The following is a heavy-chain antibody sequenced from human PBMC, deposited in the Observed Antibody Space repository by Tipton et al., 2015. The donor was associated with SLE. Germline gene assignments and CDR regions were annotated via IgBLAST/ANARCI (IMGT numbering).Heavy chain of an antibody. J-gene: IGHJ4*02. Sequence: SLRLSCAASGFSLSNYAMTWVRQAPGKGLEWVSAVSGGGDTTHYADSVRGRFTISRDISKNTLYLQMSSLRAEDTAIYYCAKDPYEYTTSPAGYWGQGTLVTVSS. CDR1: GFSLSNYA. CDR2: VSGGGDTT. V-gene: IGHV3-23*01. CDR3: AKDPYEYTTSPAGY. D-gene: IGHD6-6*01.